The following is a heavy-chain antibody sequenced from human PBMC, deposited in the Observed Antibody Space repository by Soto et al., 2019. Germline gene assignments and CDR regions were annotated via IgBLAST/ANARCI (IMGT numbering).Heavy chain of an antibody. V-gene: IGHV3-23*01. J-gene: IGHJ3*02. CDR2: IDGGGSGT. CDR3: RKDAVSQWLALGLI. Sequence: EVQLLESGGGLVQPGGSLRLSCAASGFTFSSYAMSWVRQAPGKGLEWVSAIDGGGSGTYYADSVKGRFTISRDSSKNTLFLQMTGLSVGDTAVYYCRKDAVSQWLALGLICGQGTVVTVSS. CDR1: GFTFSSYA. D-gene: IGHD6-19*01.